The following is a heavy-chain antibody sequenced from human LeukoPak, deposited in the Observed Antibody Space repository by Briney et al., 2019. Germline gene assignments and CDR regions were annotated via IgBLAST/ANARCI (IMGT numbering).Heavy chain of an antibody. CDR3: VRDFEVPAAAPDYYYFYYMDV. D-gene: IGHD2-2*01. Sequence: GGSLRLSCAASEFTFSSYAMSWVRQAPGKGLEWVSGISGSGSSTYYADSVKGRFTISRDNSKNTLYLQMNSLRVDDTAVYYCVRDFEVPAAAPDYYYFYYMDVWGTGTTVTVSS. V-gene: IGHV3-23*01. CDR2: ISGSGSST. J-gene: IGHJ6*03. CDR1: EFTFSSYA.